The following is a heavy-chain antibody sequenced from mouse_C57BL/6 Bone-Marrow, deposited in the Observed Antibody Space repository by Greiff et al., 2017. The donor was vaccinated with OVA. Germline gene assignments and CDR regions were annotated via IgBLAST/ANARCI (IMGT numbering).Heavy chain of an antibody. CDR1: GYTFTDYN. CDR2: INPNNGGT. J-gene: IGHJ4*01. Sequence: EVKLQESGPELVKPGASVKMSCKASGYTFTDYNMHWVKQSHGKSLEWIGYINPNNGGTSYNQKFKGKATLTVNKSSSTAYMELRSLTSEDSAVYYCARPYDYHYAMDYWGQGTSVTVSS. V-gene: IGHV1-22*01. D-gene: IGHD2-4*01. CDR3: ARPYDYHYAMDY.